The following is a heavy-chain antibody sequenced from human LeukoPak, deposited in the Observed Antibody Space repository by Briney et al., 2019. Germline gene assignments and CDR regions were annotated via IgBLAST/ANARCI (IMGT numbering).Heavy chain of an antibody. CDR2: IFYSGTT. V-gene: IGHV4-59*12. Sequence: SETLSLTCTVSGGSINSYYWSWIRQPPGKGLEWIGYIFYSGTTYYNPSLKSRVTISIDTSKNQFSLKLSSVTAADTAVYYCARNFPGVGCSGGSCYDYWGQGTLVTVSS. CDR1: GGSINSYY. CDR3: ARNFPGVGCSGGSCYDY. D-gene: IGHD2-15*01. J-gene: IGHJ4*02.